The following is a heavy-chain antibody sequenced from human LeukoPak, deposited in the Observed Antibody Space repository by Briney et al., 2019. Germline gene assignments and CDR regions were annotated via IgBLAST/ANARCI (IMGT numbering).Heavy chain of an antibody. D-gene: IGHD6-6*01. Sequence: PGGSLRLSCAASGFTFRSYAMHWVRQAPGKGLEWVAVISYDGSNKYYADSVKGRFTISRDNSKNTLYLQMNSLRAEDTAVYYCARDRYSSSSGGAFDYWGQGTLVTVSS. V-gene: IGHV3-30*04. CDR1: GFTFRSYA. CDR3: ARDRYSSSSGGAFDY. J-gene: IGHJ4*02. CDR2: ISYDGSNK.